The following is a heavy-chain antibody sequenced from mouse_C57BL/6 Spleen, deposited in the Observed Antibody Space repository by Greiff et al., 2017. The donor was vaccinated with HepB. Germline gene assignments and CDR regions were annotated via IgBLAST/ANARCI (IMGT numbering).Heavy chain of an antibody. CDR2: IDPSDSYT. V-gene: IGHV1-69*01. CDR3: ARGGISWYFDV. CDR1: GYTFTSYW. Sequence: VQLQQPGAELVMPGASVKLSCKASGYTFTSYWMHWVKQRPGQGLEWIGEIDPSDSYTNYNQKFKGKSTLTVDKSSSTAYMQLSSLTSEDSAVYYCARGGISWYFDVWGTGTTVTVSS. J-gene: IGHJ1*03.